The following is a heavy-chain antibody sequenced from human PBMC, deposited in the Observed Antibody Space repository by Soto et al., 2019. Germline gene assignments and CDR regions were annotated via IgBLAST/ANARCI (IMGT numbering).Heavy chain of an antibody. D-gene: IGHD2-2*01. V-gene: IGHV3-74*03. CDR2: INTDGSVA. J-gene: IGHJ4*02. CDR3: VRDMQLLRLDS. CDR1: GLTFRSYW. Sequence: HPGGSLRLSCAASGLTFRSYWMHWVRQAPGKGLVRVSRINTDGSVAMYVDSVKGRFTISRDNAKNTLYLHMNSLRAEDTAVYYCVRDMQLLRLDSWGQGTLVTVSS.